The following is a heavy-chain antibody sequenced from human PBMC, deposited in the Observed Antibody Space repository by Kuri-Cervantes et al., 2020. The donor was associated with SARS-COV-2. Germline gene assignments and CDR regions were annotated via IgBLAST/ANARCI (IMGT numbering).Heavy chain of an antibody. Sequence: GSLRLSCPVSTGSISRHYWSWVRQPPWKVLEWIGNIYYSGSADYNPSLKGRVTLSVDTSRNQFSLKVSSVTAADTAVYYCARGRSLVGDYYFDYWGPGTPVTVSS. CDR2: IYYSGSA. CDR3: ARGRSLVGDYYFDY. V-gene: IGHV4-59*11. J-gene: IGHJ4*02. CDR1: TGSISRHY. D-gene: IGHD2-21*01.